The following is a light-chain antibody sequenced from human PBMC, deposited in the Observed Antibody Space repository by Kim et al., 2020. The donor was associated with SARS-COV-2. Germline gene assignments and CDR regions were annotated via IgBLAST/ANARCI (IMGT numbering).Light chain of an antibody. CDR2: TND. CDR1: TSNIGSTY. Sequence: QSVLTQPPSTSGTPGQRVDISCSGITSNIGSTYVCWYQQLPGAAPKLLIYTNDQRPSGVPDRFSGSKSGTSASLAISDLRSGDEAIYYCAAWDDTLSGYLAFGGGTQLNVL. V-gene: IGLV1-47*01. J-gene: IGLJ2*01. CDR3: AAWDDTLSGYLA.